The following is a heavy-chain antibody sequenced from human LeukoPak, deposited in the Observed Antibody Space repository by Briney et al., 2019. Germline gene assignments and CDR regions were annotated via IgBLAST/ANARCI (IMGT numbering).Heavy chain of an antibody. CDR3: AREGGERTYDY. J-gene: IGHJ4*02. CDR2: ISYDGSNK. V-gene: IGHV3-30*04. Sequence: PGGALRLSCAASGFTFRSYAMHWVRQAPGKGLEWVAVISYDGSNKYYADSVKGRFTISRDNSKNTLYLQMNSLRAEDTAVYYCAREGGERTYDYWGQGNLVTVSS. CDR1: GFTFRSYA. D-gene: IGHD3-10*01.